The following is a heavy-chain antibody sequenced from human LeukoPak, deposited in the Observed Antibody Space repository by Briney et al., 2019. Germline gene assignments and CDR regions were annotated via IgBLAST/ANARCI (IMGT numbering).Heavy chain of an antibody. CDR1: GYTFTSYY. Sequence: ASVKVSCKASGYTFTSYYMHWVRQAPGQGLEWMGIINPSGGSTSYAQKFQGRVTMTRDTSTSTVYMELGSLRSEDTAVYYCARDQGIAAAGTEGYYYYMDVWGKGTTVTVSS. V-gene: IGHV1-46*03. J-gene: IGHJ6*03. D-gene: IGHD6-13*01. CDR2: INPSGGST. CDR3: ARDQGIAAAGTEGYYYYMDV.